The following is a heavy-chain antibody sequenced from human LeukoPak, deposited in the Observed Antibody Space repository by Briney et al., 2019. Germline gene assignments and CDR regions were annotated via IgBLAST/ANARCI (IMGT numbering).Heavy chain of an antibody. CDR1: GGSLTSGGYY. Sequence: PPQSLSLTCAVSGGSLTSGGYYWSWIRHHPGRGREWVVYIYYSGSTYYNPSLKSRVTISVDTSKNQFSLKLSSVTAADTAVYYCARAPYYYDSSGSPYWYFDLWGRGTLVTVSS. J-gene: IGHJ2*01. V-gene: IGHV4-31*11. D-gene: IGHD3-22*01. CDR2: IYYSGST. CDR3: ARAPYYYDSSGSPYWYFDL.